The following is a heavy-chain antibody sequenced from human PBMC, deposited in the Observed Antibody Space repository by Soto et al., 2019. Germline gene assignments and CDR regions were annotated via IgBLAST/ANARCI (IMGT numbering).Heavy chain of an antibody. J-gene: IGHJ4*02. CDR2: ISSNDEK. V-gene: IGHV2-26*01. Sequence: QVTLKESGPVLVKPTEPLTLTCTVSGFSLSNAKMGVSWIRQPPGKALEWLAHISSNDEKFYSTSLKSRLTISKDTSKSHVVITMTNMDPGDTATYFCARRTSPSGWLFDYWGQGTLVTVSS. CDR3: ARRTSPSGWLFDY. CDR1: GFSLSNAKMG. D-gene: IGHD6-19*01.